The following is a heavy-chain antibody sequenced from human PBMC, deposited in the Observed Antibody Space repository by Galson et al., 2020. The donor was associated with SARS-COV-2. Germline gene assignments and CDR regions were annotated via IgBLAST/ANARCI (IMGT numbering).Heavy chain of an antibody. V-gene: IGHV6-1*01. J-gene: IGHJ3*02. CDR1: GDSVSSNSTA. D-gene: IGHD6-13*01. CDR2: TYYRSQWST. Sequence: SQTLSLTCAISGDSVSSNSTAWNWIRQSPSRGLEWLGRTYYRSQWSTDYAVSVKSRITINPDTSKNQFSLQLNSVTPEDTAIYYCAGRVAGAGSLHIWGQGTMVIVSS. CDR3: AGRVAGAGSLHI.